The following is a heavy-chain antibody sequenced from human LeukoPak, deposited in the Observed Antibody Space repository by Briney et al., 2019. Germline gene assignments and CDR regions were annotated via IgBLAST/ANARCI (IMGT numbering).Heavy chain of an antibody. CDR2: INPSGGST. D-gene: IGHD3-22*01. CDR3: ASYGALDYYDSSGYYPYYYYGMDV. J-gene: IGHJ6*02. Sequence: ASVKVSCKASGYTFTSYYMHWVRQAPGQGLEWMGIINPSGGSTSYAQKFQGRVTMTRDTSTSTVYMQLSSLRSEDTAVYYCASYGALDYYDSSGYYPYYYYGMDVWGQGTTVTVSS. CDR1: GYTFTSYY. V-gene: IGHV1-46*01.